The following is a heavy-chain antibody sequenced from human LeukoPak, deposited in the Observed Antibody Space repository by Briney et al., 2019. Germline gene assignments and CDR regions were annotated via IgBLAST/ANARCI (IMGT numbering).Heavy chain of an antibody. Sequence: ASVTVSCKASGYTFTSYYMHWVRQAPGQGLEWMGIINPSGGSTSYAQKFQGRVTITRDTSTSTVYMELSSLRSEDTAVYYCASYPRDSSGYYQKNFDYWGQGTLVTVSS. CDR1: GYTFTSYY. CDR2: INPSGGST. V-gene: IGHV1-46*01. J-gene: IGHJ4*02. D-gene: IGHD3-22*01. CDR3: ASYPRDSSGYYQKNFDY.